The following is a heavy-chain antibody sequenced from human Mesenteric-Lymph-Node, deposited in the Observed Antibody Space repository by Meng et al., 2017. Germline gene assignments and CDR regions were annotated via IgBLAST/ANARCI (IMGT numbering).Heavy chain of an antibody. CDR3: ARDVHWATYYYGSGSRFDI. J-gene: IGHJ3*02. V-gene: IGHV3-7*01. CDR1: GFTFGSYW. CDR2: TSQDGSLK. D-gene: IGHD3-10*01. Sequence: GGSLRLSCGASGFTFGSYWMSWVRQAPGKGLEWVASTSQDGSLKYYVDSVKGRFTISRDNAKNSVYLQMNSLRLEDSAVYYCARDVHWATYYYGSGSRFDIWGQGTMVTVSS.